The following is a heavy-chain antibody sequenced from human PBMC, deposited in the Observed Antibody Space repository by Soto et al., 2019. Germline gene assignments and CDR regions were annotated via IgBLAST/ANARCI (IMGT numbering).Heavy chain of an antibody. CDR3: ARSPLLSGDYEDYYYGMDV. V-gene: IGHV4-31*03. CDR2: IYYSGST. CDR1: GGSISSGGYY. Sequence: TSETLSLTCTVSGGSISSGGYYWSWIRQHPGKGLEWIGYIYYSGSTYYNPSLKSRVTISVDTSKNQFSLKLSSVTAADTAVYYCARSPLLSGDYEDYYYGMDVWGQGTTVTVSS. D-gene: IGHD4-17*01. J-gene: IGHJ6*02.